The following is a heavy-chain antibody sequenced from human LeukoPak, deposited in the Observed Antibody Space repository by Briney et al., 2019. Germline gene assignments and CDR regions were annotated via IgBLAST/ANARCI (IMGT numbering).Heavy chain of an antibody. J-gene: IGHJ5*02. Sequence: ASVKVSCKAAGYTFTSYGISWVRQAPGQGLEWMGWISTYNGNTNYAQKLQGRVTLTTDTSTNTAYMELTSLRSDDTAVYYCARPFMEQLVPFDPWGQGTLVTVSS. D-gene: IGHD6-13*01. CDR2: ISTYNGNT. CDR1: GYTFTSYG. CDR3: ARPFMEQLVPFDP. V-gene: IGHV1-18*01.